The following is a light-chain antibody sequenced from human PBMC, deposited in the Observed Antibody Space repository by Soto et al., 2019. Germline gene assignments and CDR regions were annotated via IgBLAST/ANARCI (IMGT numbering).Light chain of an antibody. V-gene: IGKV3-15*01. J-gene: IGKJ1*01. Sequence: EIVMTQSPATLSVSPGERATLPCRASQSVSSNLAWYQQKPGQAPRLLIYGASTRATGIPARFSGSGSGTEFTLTISNLQSQDFAVYYCQHYNNWPRTFGQGTKVEIK. CDR2: GAS. CDR1: QSVSSN. CDR3: QHYNNWPRT.